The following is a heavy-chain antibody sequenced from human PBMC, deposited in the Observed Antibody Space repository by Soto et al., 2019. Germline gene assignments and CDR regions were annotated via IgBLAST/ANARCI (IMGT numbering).Heavy chain of an antibody. CDR2: ISYDGSNK. D-gene: IGHD1-26*01. CDR3: IKYSGRPSTPAA. V-gene: IGHV3-30-3*01. CDR1: GFTFSSCA. J-gene: IGHJ5*02. Sequence: PGGSLRLSCAASGFTFSSCAMHWVRQAPGKGLEWVALISYDGSNKYYADSVKGRFTISRDNSKNTLYLQMNSLRAEDTAVYYCIKYSGRPSTPAALGQGTLVTVSS.